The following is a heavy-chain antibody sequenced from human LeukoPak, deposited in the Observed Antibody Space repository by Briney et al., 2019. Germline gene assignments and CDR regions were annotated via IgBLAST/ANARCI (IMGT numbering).Heavy chain of an antibody. CDR1: GLTFSTYS. D-gene: IGHD4-17*01. V-gene: IGHV3-48*01. J-gene: IGHJ4*02. CDR2: ISSSSSTI. CDR3: AKGGLTTVTPFDY. Sequence: TGGSLRLSCAASGLTFSTYSMNWVRQAPGKGLEWVSYISSSSSTIYYADSVKGRFTISRDNSKNTLYLQMNSLRAEDTAVYYCAKGGLTTVTPFDYWGQGTLVTVSS.